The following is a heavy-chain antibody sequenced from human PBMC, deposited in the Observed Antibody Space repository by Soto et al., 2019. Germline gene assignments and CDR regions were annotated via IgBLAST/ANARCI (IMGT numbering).Heavy chain of an antibody. J-gene: IGHJ6*02. CDR3: ARTMVRGVSKTYYYYGMDV. CDR2: IYYSGST. Sequence: SETLSLTCTVSGGSISRGGYYWSWIRHHPVKGLEWIGYIYYSGSTYYNPSLKSRVTISVDTSKNQFSLKLSSVTAADTAVYYCARTMVRGVSKTYYYYGMDVWGQGTTVTVSS. CDR1: GGSISRGGYY. D-gene: IGHD3-10*01. V-gene: IGHV4-31*03.